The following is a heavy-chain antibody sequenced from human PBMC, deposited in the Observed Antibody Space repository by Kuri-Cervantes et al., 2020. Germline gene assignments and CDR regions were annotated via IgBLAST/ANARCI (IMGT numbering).Heavy chain of an antibody. CDR3: ARGIQLQLYYYMDV. CDR2: IFYSGNT. J-gene: IGHJ6*03. CDR1: GVSISPYY. V-gene: IGHV4-59*01. D-gene: IGHD5-18*01. Sequence: GSLGLSCSISGVSISPYYWSWIRQPPGKGLEWIGSIFYSGNTNYNPSLKSRVTISVDTSKKRFSLKMSSVTAAGTAVYYCARGIQLQLYYYMDVWGNGTTVTVSS.